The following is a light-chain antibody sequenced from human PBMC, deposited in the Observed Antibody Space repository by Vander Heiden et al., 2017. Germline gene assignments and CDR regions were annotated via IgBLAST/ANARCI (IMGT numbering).Light chain of an antibody. CDR3: QSYDSGLSRWV. CDR2: GNT. J-gene: IGLJ3*02. V-gene: IGLV1-40*01. Sequence: QSVLTQPPSVSGAPGQRVTISCTGSSSDTGADYDLHWYQQLPGTAPKLLIYGNTNRPSGVPDRFSGSKSGTSASLAITGLQAADEGFYYCQSYDSGLSRWVFGGGTRLTVL. CDR1: SSDTGADYD.